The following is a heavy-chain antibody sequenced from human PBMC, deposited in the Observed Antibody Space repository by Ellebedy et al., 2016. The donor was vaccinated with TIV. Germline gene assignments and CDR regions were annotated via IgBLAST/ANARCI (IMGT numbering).Heavy chain of an antibody. D-gene: IGHD5-18*01. Sequence: SETLSLTXAVYGESFSHHHWTWIRQPPGKGLEWIGEITHSGYSGTPTYNASLKSRVTISADTSKNQFSLRLTSVTAADTATYYCARRTRGYTFLYVYYFHYWGQGSPVTVSS. CDR2: ITHSGYSGTP. V-gene: IGHV4-34*01. CDR1: GESFSHHH. J-gene: IGHJ4*02. CDR3: ARRTRGYTFLYVYYFHY.